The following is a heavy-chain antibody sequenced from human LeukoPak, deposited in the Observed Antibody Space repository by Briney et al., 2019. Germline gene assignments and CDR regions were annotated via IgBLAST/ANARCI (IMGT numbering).Heavy chain of an antibody. Sequence: SVKVSCKASGGTFSSYAISWGRQAPGQGREWMGRIIPIFGTANYAQKFQGRVTITTDESTSTAYMELSSLRSEDTAVYYCARIRYYYDSSGYYFFWFDPWGQGTLVTVSS. V-gene: IGHV1-69*05. CDR1: GGTFSSYA. CDR3: ARIRYYYDSSGYYFFWFDP. CDR2: IIPIFGTA. J-gene: IGHJ5*02. D-gene: IGHD3-22*01.